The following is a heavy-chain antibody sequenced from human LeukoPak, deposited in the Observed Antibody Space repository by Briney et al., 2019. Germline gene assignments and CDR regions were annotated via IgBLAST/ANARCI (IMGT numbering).Heavy chain of an antibody. D-gene: IGHD4-17*01. V-gene: IGHV4-39*02. CDR3: ARDLGDDYGDYGAWYFDL. CDR1: GGSISSSSYY. Sequence: SETLSLTCTVSGGSISSSSYYWGWIRQPPGKGLEWIGSIYYSGSTYYNPSLKSRVTISVDTSKNQFSLKLSSVTAADTAVYYCARDLGDDYGDYGAWYFDLWGRGTLVTVSS. J-gene: IGHJ2*01. CDR2: IYYSGST.